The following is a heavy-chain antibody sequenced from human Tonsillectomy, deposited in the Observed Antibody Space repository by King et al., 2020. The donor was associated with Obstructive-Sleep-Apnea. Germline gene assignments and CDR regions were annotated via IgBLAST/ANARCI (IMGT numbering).Heavy chain of an antibody. CDR1: GGSISSYY. D-gene: IGHD6-19*01. CDR3: ARGASSSGWYLEYFQH. CDR2: IYYSGST. V-gene: IGHV4-59*01. J-gene: IGHJ1*01. Sequence: QLQESGPGLVKPSETLSLTCTVSGGSISSYYWSWIRQPPGKGLEWIGYIYYSGSTNYNPSLKSRVTISVDTSKNQFFLKLSSVTAADTAVYYCARGASSSGWYLEYFQHWGQGTLVTVSS.